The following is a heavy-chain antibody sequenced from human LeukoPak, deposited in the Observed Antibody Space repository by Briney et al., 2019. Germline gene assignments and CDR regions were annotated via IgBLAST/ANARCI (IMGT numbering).Heavy chain of an antibody. D-gene: IGHD3-10*01. Sequence: SEALSLTCAVYGESLNSYYWSWIRQPPGKGLEWIGEIYESGSTEYNPSLKSRVTISMVPSKQQFSLSLTSVTAADTAVYYCARDREVRGVNGGFDPWGQGTLVTVSS. CDR2: IYESGST. CDR1: GESLNSYY. CDR3: ARDREVRGVNGGFDP. V-gene: IGHV4-34*01. J-gene: IGHJ5*02.